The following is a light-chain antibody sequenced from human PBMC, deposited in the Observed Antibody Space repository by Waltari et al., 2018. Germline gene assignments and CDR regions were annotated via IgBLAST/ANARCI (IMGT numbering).Light chain of an antibody. CDR1: QGISSY. V-gene: IGKV1-9*01. CDR3: QQLNSYPRT. Sequence: DIQLTQSPSFLSASVGDRVTITCRASQGISSYLAWYQQKSGKTPKLLIHAASTLQSGVPSRFSGSGSGTEFTLTISSLQPEDFATYYCQQLNSYPRTFGQGTKLEIK. CDR2: AAS. J-gene: IGKJ2*01.